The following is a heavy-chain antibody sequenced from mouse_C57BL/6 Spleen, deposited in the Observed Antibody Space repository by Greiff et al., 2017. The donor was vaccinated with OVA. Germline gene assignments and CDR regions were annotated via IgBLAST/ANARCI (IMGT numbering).Heavy chain of an antibody. CDR1: GFTFSSYA. CDR3: ARDRYGNYVGFDV. D-gene: IGHD2-1*01. J-gene: IGHJ1*03. CDR2: ISDGGSYT. V-gene: IGHV5-4*01. Sequence: EVKLMESGGGLVKPGGSLKLSCAASGFTFSSYAMSWVRQTPEKRLEWVATISDGGSYTYYPDNVKGRFTISRDNAKNNLYLQMSHLKSEDTAMYYCARDRYGNYVGFDVWGTGTTVTVSS.